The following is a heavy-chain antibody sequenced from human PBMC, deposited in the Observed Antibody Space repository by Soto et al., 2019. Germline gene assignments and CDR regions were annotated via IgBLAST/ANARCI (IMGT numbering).Heavy chain of an antibody. D-gene: IGHD3-22*01. CDR1: GFSVSSNY. CDR2: IHSSGST. Sequence: GGSLRLSCAASGFSVSSNYMCWVRQAPGKGLEWVSVIHSSGSTMYAESVRGRFTISRDNSQSTLHLQMNSLRAEDTAVYYCAREARDSSGYYNIDYWGQGTLVTVSS. CDR3: AREARDSSGYYNIDY. V-gene: IGHV3-53*01. J-gene: IGHJ4*02.